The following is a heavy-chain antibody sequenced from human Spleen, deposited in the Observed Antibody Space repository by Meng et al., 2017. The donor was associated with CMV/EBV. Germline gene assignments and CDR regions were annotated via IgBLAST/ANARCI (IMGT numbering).Heavy chain of an antibody. D-gene: IGHD3-22*01. CDR2: IYSGGST. CDR1: GFTVSSNY. J-gene: IGHJ4*02. CDR3: ARANSPDYESTAYRPIDC. V-gene: IGHV3-53*01. Sequence: GESLKISCAASGFTVSSNYMSWVRQAPGKGLEWVSVIYSGGSTYYADSVKGRFTISRDNSKNTLYLQMNSLRAEDTAVYFCARANSPDYESTAYRPIDCWGQGTLVTVSS.